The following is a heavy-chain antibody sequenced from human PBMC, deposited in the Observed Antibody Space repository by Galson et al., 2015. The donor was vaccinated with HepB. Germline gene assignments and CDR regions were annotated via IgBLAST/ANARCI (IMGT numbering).Heavy chain of an antibody. CDR2: ISSSSTYI. J-gene: IGHJ5*02. CDR1: GFTFSDYN. Sequence: SLRLSCAASGFTFSDYNMNWVRQAPGKGLEWVSYISSSSTYIYYADSVRGRFTISRDNAKNSLYLQMNSLRAEDTAVYYCARDAPYYGGYVNCFDPWGQGTLVTVSS. D-gene: IGHD4-17*01. CDR3: ARDAPYYGGYVNCFDP. V-gene: IGHV3-21*01.